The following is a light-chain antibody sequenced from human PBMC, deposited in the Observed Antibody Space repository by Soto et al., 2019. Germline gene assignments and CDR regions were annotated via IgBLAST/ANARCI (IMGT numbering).Light chain of an antibody. V-gene: IGLV2-14*01. CDR3: SSYKNTFNFYV. CDR2: EVS. Sequence: QSALTQPASVSGSPGQSITISCTGTSSDIGPYNYVSWYQHHPGKAPKLIISEVSNRASGVSDRFSGSKSGNTASLTISGLQAEDEADYYCSSYKNTFNFYVFGTGTTLTVL. J-gene: IGLJ1*01. CDR1: SSDIGPYNY.